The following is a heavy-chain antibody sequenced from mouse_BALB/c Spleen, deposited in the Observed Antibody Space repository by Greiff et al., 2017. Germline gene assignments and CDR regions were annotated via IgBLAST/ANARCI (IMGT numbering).Heavy chain of an antibody. Sequence: EVQLQQSGAELVKPGASVKLSCTASGFNIKDTYMPWVKQRPEQGLEWIGRIDPANGNTKYDPKFQGKATITADTSSNTAYLQLSSLTSEDTAVYYCARGYYGSSAWWGQGTTLTVSS. CDR3: ARGYYGSSAW. V-gene: IGHV14-3*02. CDR2: IDPANGNT. J-gene: IGHJ2*01. D-gene: IGHD1-1*01. CDR1: GFNIKDTY.